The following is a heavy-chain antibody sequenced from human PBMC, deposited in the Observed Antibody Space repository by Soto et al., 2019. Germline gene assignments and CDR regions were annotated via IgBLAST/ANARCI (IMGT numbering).Heavy chain of an antibody. CDR2: IHYSGST. CDR1: GGSISSYY. J-gene: IGHJ5*02. CDR3: ARPHGGSSGWDNWFDP. V-gene: IGHV4-59*01. Sequence: PSETLSLTCPVSGGSISSYYWSWIRQPPGKGLEWIGYIHYSGSTNYNPSLKSRVTISVDTSKNQFSLKLNSVTAADTAVYYCARPHGGSSGWDNWFDPWGQGTLVTVSS. D-gene: IGHD6-25*01.